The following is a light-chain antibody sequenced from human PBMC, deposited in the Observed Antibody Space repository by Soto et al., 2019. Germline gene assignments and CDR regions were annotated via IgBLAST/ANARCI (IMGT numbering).Light chain of an antibody. J-gene: IGLJ1*01. CDR3: QSYDNSLSNYV. CDR1: RSNVGAGYD. V-gene: IGLV1-40*01. CDR2: GNY. Sequence: QSVLTQPPSVSGAPGQKVTISCTGSRSNVGAGYDVHWYQQLPGTAPKLLIYGNYNRPSGVPDRFSGSKSGTSASLAITGLQAEDEVDYYCQSYDNSLSNYVFGTGTKVTVL.